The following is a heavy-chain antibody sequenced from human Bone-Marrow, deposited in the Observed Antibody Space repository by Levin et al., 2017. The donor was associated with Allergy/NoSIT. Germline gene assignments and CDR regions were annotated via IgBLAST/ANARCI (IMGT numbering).Heavy chain of an antibody. CDR2: IFHPGSNK. CDR1: AFSFSSYT. Sequence: PGGSLRLSCIGSAFSFSSYTMHWVRQGPGKGLEWVAVIFHPGSNKYYADSVKGRFTISRDNSKNTLYLQMNNLRPDDTAVYYCAREGGSGGEFDYWGQGSLVTVSS. D-gene: IGHD2-15*01. J-gene: IGHJ4*02. CDR3: AREGGSGGEFDY. V-gene: IGHV3-30*04.